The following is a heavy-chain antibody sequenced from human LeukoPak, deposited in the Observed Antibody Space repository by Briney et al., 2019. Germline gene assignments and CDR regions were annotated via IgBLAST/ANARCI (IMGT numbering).Heavy chain of an antibody. CDR2: ISGSGGST. D-gene: IGHD3-10*01. Sequence: GRSLRLSCAASGFTFSSYAMSWVRQAPGKGLEWVSAISGSGGSTYYADSVKGRFTISRDNSKNTLYLQMNSLRAEDTAVYYCAKDRITMVRGVPNDAFDIWGQGTMVTASS. CDR3: AKDRITMVRGVPNDAFDI. V-gene: IGHV3-23*01. CDR1: GFTFSSYA. J-gene: IGHJ3*02.